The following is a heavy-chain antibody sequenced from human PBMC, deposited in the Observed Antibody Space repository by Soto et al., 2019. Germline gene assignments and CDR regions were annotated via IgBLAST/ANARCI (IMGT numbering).Heavy chain of an antibody. V-gene: IGHV4-39*01. CDR2: IYYSGST. D-gene: IGHD6-13*01. CDR1: GGSISSSSYY. J-gene: IGHJ4*02. CDR3: AGPIAAAGSFDY. Sequence: SETLSLTCTVSGGSISSSSYYWGWIRQPPGKGLEWIGSIYYSGSTYYNPSLKSRVTISVDTSKNQFSLKLSSVTAADTAVYYCAGPIAAAGSFDYWGQGTLVTVSS.